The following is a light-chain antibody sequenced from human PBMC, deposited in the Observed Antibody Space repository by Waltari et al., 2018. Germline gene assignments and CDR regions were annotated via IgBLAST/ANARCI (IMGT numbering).Light chain of an antibody. V-gene: IGKV3-20*01. CDR3: QKYDRLPAT. Sequence: ELVLTQSPGTLSLSPGDRGTLSCRASQSVSRFLALYQQKPGQAPRLLIYGASTRATGIPDRFSGSGSGTDFSLTISRLEPEDFAVYYCQKYDRLPATFGQGTKVEIK. CDR1: QSVSRF. J-gene: IGKJ1*01. CDR2: GAS.